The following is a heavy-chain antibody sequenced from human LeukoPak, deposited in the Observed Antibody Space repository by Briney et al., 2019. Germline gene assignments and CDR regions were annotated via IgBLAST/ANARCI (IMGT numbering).Heavy chain of an antibody. CDR1: GYSFTSYW. CDR2: IDPSDSYT. CDR3: ARSGPLGGSYPNY. D-gene: IGHD1-26*01. V-gene: IGHV5-10-1*01. J-gene: IGHJ4*02. Sequence: GESLKISCKSSGYSFTSYWISWVRQTPGKDLEWMGRIDPSDSYTNYSPSFQGHVTISADKSISTAYLQWSSLKASDTAMYYCARSGPLGGSYPNYWGQGTLVTVSS.